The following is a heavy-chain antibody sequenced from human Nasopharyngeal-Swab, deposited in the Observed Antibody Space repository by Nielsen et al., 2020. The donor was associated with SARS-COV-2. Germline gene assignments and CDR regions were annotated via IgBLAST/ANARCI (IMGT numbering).Heavy chain of an antibody. Sequence: SETLSLTCTVSGGSISSGGYYWSWIRQHPGKGLEWIGYIYYSGSTYYNPSLKSRVTISVDTSKNQFSLKLSSVTAADTAVYYCAGLGITIFGVVIPHYYGMDVWGQGTTVTVSS. V-gene: IGHV4-31*03. J-gene: IGHJ6*02. CDR3: AGLGITIFGVVIPHYYGMDV. CDR2: IYYSGST. CDR1: GGSISSGGYY. D-gene: IGHD3-3*01.